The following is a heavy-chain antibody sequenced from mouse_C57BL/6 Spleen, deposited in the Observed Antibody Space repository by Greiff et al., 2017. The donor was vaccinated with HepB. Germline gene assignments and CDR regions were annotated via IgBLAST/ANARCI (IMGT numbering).Heavy chain of an antibody. V-gene: IGHV1-22*01. CDR1: GYTFTDYN. Sequence: VQLQQSGPELVKPGASVKMSCKASGYTFTDYNMHWVNQSHGKSLEWIGYINHNNGGTSYTQKFKGKDTLTVNKSSSTAYMKLRSLTSEDSAVYYCARLGDPGYWGKGTTLTVST. J-gene: IGHJ2*01. CDR3: ARLGDPGY. CDR2: INHNNGGT.